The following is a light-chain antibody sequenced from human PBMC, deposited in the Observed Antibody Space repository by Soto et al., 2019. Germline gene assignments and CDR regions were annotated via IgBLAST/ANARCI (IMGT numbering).Light chain of an antibody. V-gene: IGLV2-18*02. CDR2: QVS. CDR1: SSDVGSYNR. J-gene: IGLJ3*02. CDR3: SSYTSSGTWV. Sequence: QSVLTQPTSVSGSPGQSVTISCTGTSSDVGSYNRVSWYQQPPGTAPKLMICQVSNRPSGVPDRFSGSKSGNTASLTISGLQAEDEADYYCSSYTSSGTWVFGGGTKLTVL.